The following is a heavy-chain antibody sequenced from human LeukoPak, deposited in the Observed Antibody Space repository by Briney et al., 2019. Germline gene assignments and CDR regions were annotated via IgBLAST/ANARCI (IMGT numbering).Heavy chain of an antibody. J-gene: IGHJ4*02. CDR2: ISAYNGNT. CDR3: ARDYYYDSSGAPHFDY. D-gene: IGHD3-22*01. V-gene: IGHV1-18*01. Sequence: ASVKLSCKASGYTFTSYGISWVRQAPGQGLEWMGWISAYNGNTNYAQKLQGRVTMTTDTSTSTAYMELRSLRSDDTAVYYCARDYYYDSSGAPHFDYWGQGTLVTVSS. CDR1: GYTFTSYG.